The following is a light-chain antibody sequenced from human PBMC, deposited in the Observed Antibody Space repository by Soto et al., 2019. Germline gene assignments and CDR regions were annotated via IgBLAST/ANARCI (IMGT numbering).Light chain of an antibody. CDR3: QQYYSYPWT. J-gene: IGKJ1*01. CDR2: EAS. V-gene: IGKV1-5*03. CDR1: ETINTL. Sequence: DIQMTQSPSTLSASVGDRVTLTCRASETINTLLAWYQQKPGKAPKLLIYEASSLQSGVPSRFSGSGSGTEFILTVSSLQSDDFATYDCQQYYSYPWTFGQGTKVVSK.